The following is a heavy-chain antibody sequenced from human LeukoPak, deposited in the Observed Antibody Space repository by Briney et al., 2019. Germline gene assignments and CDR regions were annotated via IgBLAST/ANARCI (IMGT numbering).Heavy chain of an antibody. CDR3: ARGVRHCSGVICSAFDY. Sequence: GGSLRLSCVASGFTFSNYAMRWVRQTPGKEREWVSGIGSGGVGTSYADSVKGRFTISRDNSKNSLYLQMDNLRVEDTAVYLCARGVRHCSGVICSAFDYWGQGTLVTVSS. CDR1: GFTFSNYA. CDR2: IGSGGVGT. D-gene: IGHD2-15*01. V-gene: IGHV3-23*01. J-gene: IGHJ4*02.